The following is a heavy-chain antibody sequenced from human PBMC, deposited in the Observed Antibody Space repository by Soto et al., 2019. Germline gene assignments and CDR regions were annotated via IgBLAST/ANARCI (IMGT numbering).Heavy chain of an antibody. CDR2: ISGSGGST. J-gene: IGHJ5*01. D-gene: IGHD3-3*01. CDR3: AKDPTIFGVVPRPYNWFDY. V-gene: IGHV3-23*01. Sequence: GKGLEWVSAISGSGGSTYYADSVKGRFTISRDNSKNTLYLQMNSLRAEDTAVYYCAKDPTIFGVVPRPYNWFDYWGQGTLVTVSS.